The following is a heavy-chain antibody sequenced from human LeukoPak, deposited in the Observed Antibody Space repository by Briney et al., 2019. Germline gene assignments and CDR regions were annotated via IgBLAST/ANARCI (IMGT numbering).Heavy chain of an antibody. CDR2: IIPIFGTA. Sequence: GASVKVSCKASGGTFCSYAISWVRHAPGQGLEWMGGIIPIFGTANNAQKFQGRVTITADESTSTAYMELSSLRSEDTAVYYCARAWLVSDYYYYGMDVWGQGTTVTVSS. V-gene: IGHV1-69*13. CDR3: ARAWLVSDYYYYGMDV. D-gene: IGHD6-19*01. CDR1: GGTFCSYA. J-gene: IGHJ6*02.